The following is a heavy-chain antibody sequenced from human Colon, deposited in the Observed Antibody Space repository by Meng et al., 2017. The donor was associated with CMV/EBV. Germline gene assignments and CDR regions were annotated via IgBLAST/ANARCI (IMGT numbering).Heavy chain of an antibody. Sequence: GGSLRLSCAASGFTFTNDAMNWVRQAPGKGLEWVSSISSSSRDINYADSVKGRFTISRDNAKNSLYLQMNSLRAEDSGVYYCATTIVVLPAATTDYWGQGTLVTVSS. D-gene: IGHD2-15*01. CDR1: GFTFTNDA. CDR3: ATTIVVLPAATTDY. J-gene: IGHJ4*02. V-gene: IGHV3-21*01. CDR2: ISSSSRDI.